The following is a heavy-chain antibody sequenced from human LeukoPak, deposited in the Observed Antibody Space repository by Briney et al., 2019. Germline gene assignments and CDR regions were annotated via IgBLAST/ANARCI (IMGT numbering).Heavy chain of an antibody. D-gene: IGHD2-15*01. V-gene: IGHV4-59*13. CDR3: ARESPGCGGGRCYPHFDY. Sequence: SETLSLTCTVSGGSISSYYWSWIRQPPGEGLEWMGYIYDSWSTNYNPSLKSRVTISVDTSKNQFSLKLRSVTAADPAVYYCARESPGCGGGRCYPHFDYWGQGTMVTVSS. CDR1: GGSISSYY. J-gene: IGHJ4*02. CDR2: IYDSWST.